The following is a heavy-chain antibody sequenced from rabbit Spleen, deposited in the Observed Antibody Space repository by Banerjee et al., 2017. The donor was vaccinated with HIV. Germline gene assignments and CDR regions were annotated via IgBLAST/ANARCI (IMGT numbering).Heavy chain of an antibody. J-gene: IGHJ4*01. CDR2: IAGSSSDFT. Sequence: QEQLEESGGDLVKPGASLTLTCTASGFSFSSSDYMCWVRQAPGKGLEWISCIAGSSSDFTYSASWAKGRFTISKTSSTTVTLQMNSLTAADTATYFCARDLVTVIGWNFNLWGPGTLVTVS. CDR1: GFSFSSSDY. D-gene: IGHD1-1*01. V-gene: IGHV1S45*01. CDR3: ARDLVTVIGWNFNL.